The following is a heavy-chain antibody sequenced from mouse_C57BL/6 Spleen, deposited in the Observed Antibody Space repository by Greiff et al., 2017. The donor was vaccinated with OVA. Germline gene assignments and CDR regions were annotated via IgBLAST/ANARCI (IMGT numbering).Heavy chain of an antibody. CDR2: IDPEDGET. D-gene: IGHD1-1*01. J-gene: IGHJ2*01. CDR1: GFTIKDYY. V-gene: IGHV14-2*01. CDR3: ARGGNYYGSTDY. Sequence: VQLKESGAELVKPGASVKLSCTASGFTIKDYYMHWVKQRTEQGLEWIGRIDPEDGETNYAPNFKGKATLTADTSSSTAYMQLSSLTSEDTAVYYWARGGNYYGSTDYWGQGTTVTVSS.